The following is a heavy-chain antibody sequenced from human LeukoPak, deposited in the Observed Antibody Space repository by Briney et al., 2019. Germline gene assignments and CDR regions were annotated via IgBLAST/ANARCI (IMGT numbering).Heavy chain of an antibody. Sequence: SETLSLTCAISGASVSSSTYSWSWIRQPPGKGLEWIAYIYYNGRTTYNPSLKSRVTISLDTSKNQFSLRLSSVTDADTAVYYCASDHGSGSWRFDYWGQGTLATVSS. CDR3: ASDHGSGSWRFDY. D-gene: IGHD3-10*01. CDR2: IYYNGRT. V-gene: IGHV4-61*01. CDR1: GASVSSSTYS. J-gene: IGHJ4*02.